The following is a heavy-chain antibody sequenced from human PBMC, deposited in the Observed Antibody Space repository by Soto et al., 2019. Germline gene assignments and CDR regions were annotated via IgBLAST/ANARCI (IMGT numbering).Heavy chain of an antibody. CDR1: GFSLSTSGVG. Sequence: QITLKESGPTLVKPTQTLTLTCTFSGFSLSTSGVGVGWIRQPPGKALEWLALIYWDDDKRYSPSLKSRLTTTNDTTKNPVLLTRTNMEPLDPATYYCAGSIDCSSTSCYSRRYFALWGRGTLVTVSS. CDR2: IYWDDDK. J-gene: IGHJ2*01. D-gene: IGHD2-2*01. V-gene: IGHV2-5*02. CDR3: AGSIDCSSTSCYSRRYFAL.